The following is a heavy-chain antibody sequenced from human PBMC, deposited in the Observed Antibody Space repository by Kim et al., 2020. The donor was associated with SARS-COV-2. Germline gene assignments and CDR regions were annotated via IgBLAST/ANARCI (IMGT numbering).Heavy chain of an antibody. CDR1: GDSVSSNSAA. V-gene: IGHV6-1*01. J-gene: IGHJ4*02. Sequence: SQTLSLTCAISGDSVSSNSAAWNWIRQSPSRGLEWLRRTYYRSKWSNDYAVSVRSRITINPDTSKNQFSLQLNSATPDDTAVYYCARERDYGGNSADFDYWGQGTLVTVSS. CDR2: TYYRSKWSN. D-gene: IGHD4-17*01. CDR3: ARERDYGGNSADFDY.